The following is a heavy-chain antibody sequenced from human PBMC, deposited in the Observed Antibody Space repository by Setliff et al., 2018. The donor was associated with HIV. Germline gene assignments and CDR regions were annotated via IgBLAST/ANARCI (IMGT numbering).Heavy chain of an antibody. CDR3: ASEAWTSYRSSSGYYYYYMDV. CDR2: IYYSGTT. Sequence: ETLSLTCTVSGDSVSSASYYWSWIRQPPGKGLEWIGYIYYSGTTKYNPSLKGRVTISVDTSKNQFSLKLSSVTAADTAVYYCASEAWTSYRSSSGYYYYYMDVWGKGTTVTVSS. CDR1: GDSVSSASYY. V-gene: IGHV4-61*01. J-gene: IGHJ6*03. D-gene: IGHD6-6*01.